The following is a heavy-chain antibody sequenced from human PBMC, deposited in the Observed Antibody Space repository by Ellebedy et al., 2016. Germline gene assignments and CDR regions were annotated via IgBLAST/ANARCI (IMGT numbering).Heavy chain of an antibody. CDR3: ARAVTIFGVAGYYYYGMDV. V-gene: IGHV3-48*02. J-gene: IGHJ6*02. CDR2: ISSSSSTI. D-gene: IGHD3-3*01. Sequence: GGSLRLSXAASGFTFSSYSMNWVRQAPGKGLEWVSYISSSSSTIYYADSVKGRFTISRDNAKNSLYLQMNSLRDEDTAVYYCARAVTIFGVAGYYYYGMDVWGQGTTVTVSS. CDR1: GFTFSSYS.